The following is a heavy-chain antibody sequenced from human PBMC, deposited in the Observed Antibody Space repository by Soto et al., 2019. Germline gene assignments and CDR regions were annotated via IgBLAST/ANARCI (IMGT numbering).Heavy chain of an antibody. CDR2: ISPASTYI. CDR1: GLNFEKCS. V-gene: IGHV3-21*04. CDR3: AADTGDIEVVPAST. D-gene: IGHD2-15*01. J-gene: IGHJ4*02. Sequence: GGSLRLSCAASGLNFEKCSMNWVRQPPGKGPEWLASISPASTYIRYADSVKGRFTISRDNARNSLSLQMMSLRADDTAMYFCAADTGDIEVVPASTWGQVSLVTVSS.